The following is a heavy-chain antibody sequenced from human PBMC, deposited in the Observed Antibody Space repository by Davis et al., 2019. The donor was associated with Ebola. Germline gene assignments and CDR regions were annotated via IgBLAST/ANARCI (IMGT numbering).Heavy chain of an antibody. CDR2: ISGGYT. J-gene: IGHJ4*02. CDR1: GFSFTSYS. CDR3: ASSRTTRSYYFDY. D-gene: IGHD4-17*01. Sequence: GESLKISCAASGFSFTSYSMNWVRQAPGKGLEWVAYISGGYTYYADSVKGRFTISRDNSKNTLYLQMNSLRAEDTAVYYCASSRTTRSYYFDYWGQGTLVTVSS. V-gene: IGHV3-21*05.